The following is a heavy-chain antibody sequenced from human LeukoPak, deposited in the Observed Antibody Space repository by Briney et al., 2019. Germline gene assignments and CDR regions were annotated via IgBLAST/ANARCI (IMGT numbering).Heavy chain of an antibody. J-gene: IGHJ6*03. V-gene: IGHV3-30*04. Sequence: GGSLRLSCAASGFTFSSYAMHWVRQAPGKGLEWVAVISYDGSNKYYADSVKGRFTISRDNSKNTLYLQMNSLRAEDTAVYYCAKEGYSSSRPDYYYYYYMDVWGKGTTVTVSS. CDR2: ISYDGSNK. CDR3: AKEGYSSSRPDYYYYYYMDV. CDR1: GFTFSSYA. D-gene: IGHD6-13*01.